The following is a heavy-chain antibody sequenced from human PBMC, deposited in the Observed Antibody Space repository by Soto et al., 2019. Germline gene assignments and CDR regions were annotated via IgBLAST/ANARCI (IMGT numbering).Heavy chain of an antibody. V-gene: IGHV3-23*01. CDR2: ISGSGDST. J-gene: IGHJ4*02. CDR1: GFTFSDYY. Sequence: PGGSLRLSCAASGFTFSDYYMSWVRQAPGKGLEWVSTISGSGDSTYYADSVKGRFTISRDNSKNTLYLQMNSLRAEDTAVYYCARATGADKEDCWGQGTLVTVSS. D-gene: IGHD3-10*01. CDR3: ARATGADKEDC.